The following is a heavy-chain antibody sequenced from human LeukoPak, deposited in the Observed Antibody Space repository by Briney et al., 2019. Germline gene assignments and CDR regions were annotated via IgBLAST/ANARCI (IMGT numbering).Heavy chain of an antibody. CDR3: ARGGGAYLRFDP. J-gene: IGHJ5*01. CDR1: GGSICNYY. CDR2: IYASGST. Sequence: SETLSLTCTISGGSICNYYWSWIRQPAGKGLEWIGRIYASGSTNYNPSLKSRVTMSVDTSKNQFSLKLSSVTAADTAMYYCARGGGAYLRFDPWGQGTLVTVSS. D-gene: IGHD2/OR15-2a*01. V-gene: IGHV4-4*07.